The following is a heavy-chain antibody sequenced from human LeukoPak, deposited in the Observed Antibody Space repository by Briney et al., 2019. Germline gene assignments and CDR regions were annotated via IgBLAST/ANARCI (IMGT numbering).Heavy chain of an antibody. CDR2: INHFGTA. CDR3: ARGGNVLVVTQKKKKPFDY. V-gene: IGHV4-34*01. D-gene: IGHD2-2*01. CDR1: GGTFGGYY. J-gene: IGHJ4*02. Sequence: SETLSLTCSVDGGTFGGYYRTWIRQSPGKGLEWVGEINHFGTANYNPSLKSRLSLSVDTSKREFSLSLSSVTAADTAIYYCARGGNVLVVTQKKKKPFDYWGQGTQVTVSS.